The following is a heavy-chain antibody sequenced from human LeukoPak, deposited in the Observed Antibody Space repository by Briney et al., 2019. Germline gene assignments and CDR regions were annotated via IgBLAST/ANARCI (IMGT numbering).Heavy chain of an antibody. CDR2: ISSSSSTI. CDR3: ARSPKDYYHDY. D-gene: IGHD2-15*01. V-gene: IGHV3-11*04. Sequence: GGSLRLSCAVSGFTFSDAWMSWVRQAPGKGLEWVSYISSSSSTIYYADSVKGRFTISRDNAKNSLYLQMNSLRAEDTAVYYCARSPKDYYHDYWGQGTLVTVSS. J-gene: IGHJ4*02. CDR1: GFTFSDAW.